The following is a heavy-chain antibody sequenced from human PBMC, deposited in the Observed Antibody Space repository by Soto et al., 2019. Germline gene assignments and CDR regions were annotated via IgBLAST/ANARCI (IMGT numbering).Heavy chain of an antibody. CDR3: ARDSPPRFGNSGGSCYWFDP. CDR1: GYTFTSYG. J-gene: IGHJ5*02. Sequence: ASVKVSCKASGYTFTSYGISWVRQAPGQGLEWMGWISAYNGNTNYAQKLQGRVTMTTDTSTSTAYMELRSLRSDDTAVYYCARDSPPRFGNSGGSCYWFDPWGQGTLVTVSS. V-gene: IGHV1-18*01. D-gene: IGHD2-15*01. CDR2: ISAYNGNT.